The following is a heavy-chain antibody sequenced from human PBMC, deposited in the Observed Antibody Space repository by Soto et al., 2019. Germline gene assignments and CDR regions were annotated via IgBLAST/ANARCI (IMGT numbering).Heavy chain of an antibody. J-gene: IGHJ5*02. CDR2: IYYSGST. CDR3: ARVNWGQYQLLFKGWFDP. Sequence: PSETLSLTCTVSGGSISSGGYYWSWIRQHPGKGLEWIGYIYYSGSTYYNPSLKSRVTISVDASKNQFSLKLSSVTAADTAVYYCARVNWGQYQLLFKGWFDPWGQGTLVTVSS. V-gene: IGHV4-31*03. D-gene: IGHD2-2*01. CDR1: GGSISSGGYY.